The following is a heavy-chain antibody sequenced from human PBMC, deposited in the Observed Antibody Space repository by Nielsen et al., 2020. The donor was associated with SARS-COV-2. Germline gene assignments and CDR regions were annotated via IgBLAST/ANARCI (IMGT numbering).Heavy chain of an antibody. CDR2: FDPEDGET. J-gene: IGHJ4*02. CDR1: GYTLTELS. V-gene: IGHV1-24*01. Sequence: ASVKVSCKVSGYTLTELSMHWVRQAPGKGLEWMGGFDPEDGETIYAQKFQGRVTMTEDTSTDTAYMELSSLRSEDTAVYYCATGEDGSYGYNYFDYWGQGTLVTVSS. D-gene: IGHD5-18*01. CDR3: ATGEDGSYGYNYFDY.